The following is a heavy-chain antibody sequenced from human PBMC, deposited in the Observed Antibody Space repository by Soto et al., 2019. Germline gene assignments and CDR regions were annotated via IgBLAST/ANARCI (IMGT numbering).Heavy chain of an antibody. Sequence: QVQLVQSGAEVKKPGSSVKVSCKASGGTFSSYAISWVRQAPGQGLEWMGGIIPIFGTANYAQKFQGRVTFTGEKSTSTAYMELGSLRSEDRAVNYCARGSSSSPGPAQYYYGRDVWGQGTTVTVSS. D-gene: IGHD6-6*01. CDR2: IIPIFGTA. CDR1: GGTFSSYA. V-gene: IGHV1-69*06. CDR3: ARGSSSSPGPAQYYYGRDV. J-gene: IGHJ6*02.